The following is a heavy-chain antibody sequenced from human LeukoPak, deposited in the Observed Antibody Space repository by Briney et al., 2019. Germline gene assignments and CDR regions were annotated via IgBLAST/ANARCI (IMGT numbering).Heavy chain of an antibody. CDR3: ARPQDGYNGFDC. V-gene: IGHV3-74*01. Sequence: GGSLRLSCAASGFTFTSSWMHWVRQAPGKGLVWVSRINSDGSNRNYADYVKSRFTSSRDNAKNALYLQMDSLRAEDAAVYYCARPQDGYNGFDCWGQGTLVTVSS. D-gene: IGHD5-24*01. CDR1: GFTFTSSW. J-gene: IGHJ4*02. CDR2: INSDGSNR.